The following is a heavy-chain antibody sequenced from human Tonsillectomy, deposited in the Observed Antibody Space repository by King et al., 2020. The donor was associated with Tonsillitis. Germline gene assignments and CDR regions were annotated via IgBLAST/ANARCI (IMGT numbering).Heavy chain of an antibody. CDR3: AKGWVEMDA. D-gene: IGHD5-24*01. CDR2: ISGSARGT. J-gene: IGHJ4*02. CDR1: GFTFSSCA. Sequence: VQLVESGGGLVQPGGSLRLSWAASGFTFSSCAMPWVRQAPGMRLEWVSAISGSARGTYYADSGKGRFTISRDNSKNTLFLQMNSLRAEDTAVYYCAKGWVEMDAWGQGTLVTVSS. V-gene: IGHV3-23*04.